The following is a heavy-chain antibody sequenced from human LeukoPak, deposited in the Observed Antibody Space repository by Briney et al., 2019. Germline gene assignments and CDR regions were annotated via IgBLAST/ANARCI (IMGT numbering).Heavy chain of an antibody. D-gene: IGHD6-19*01. CDR2: IYHSRYT. CDR3: ARGLSSGWYYFDY. V-gene: IGHV4-34*01. CDR1: GVSFSGNY. J-gene: IGHJ4*02. Sequence: SETLSLTCAVHGVSFSGNYWSWIRQSPGKGLEWIGEIYHSRYTTYNPSLKSRVTISVDTSKNQFSLKLSSVTAADTAVYYCARGLSSGWYYFDYWGQGTLVTVSS.